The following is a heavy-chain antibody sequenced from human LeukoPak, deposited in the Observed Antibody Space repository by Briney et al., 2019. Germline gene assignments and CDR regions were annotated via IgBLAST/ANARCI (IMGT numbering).Heavy chain of an antibody. CDR3: AKDHLSYGGNSGIDY. CDR2: IWYDGSNK. CDR1: GFTFSSYG. Sequence: PGGSLRLSWAASGFTFSSYGMHWVRQAPGKGLEWVAVIWYDGSNKYYADSVKGRFTISRDNSKNTLYLQMNSLRAEDTAVYYCAKDHLSYGGNSGIDYWGQGTLVTVSS. J-gene: IGHJ4*02. D-gene: IGHD4-23*01. V-gene: IGHV3-33*06.